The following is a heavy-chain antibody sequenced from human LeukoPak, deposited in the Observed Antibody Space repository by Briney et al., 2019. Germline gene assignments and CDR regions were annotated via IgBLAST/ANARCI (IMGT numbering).Heavy chain of an antibody. V-gene: IGHV3-23*01. Sequence: GGSLRLSCAASGFTFSSYAMSWVRQAPGKGLEWVSAISGSGGSTYYADSVKGRFTISRDNSKNTLYLQMSSLRAEDTAAYYCAKDPGYYYDSSGLGYWGQGTLVTVSS. CDR2: ISGSGGST. J-gene: IGHJ4*02. CDR1: GFTFSSYA. CDR3: AKDPGYYYDSSGLGY. D-gene: IGHD3-22*01.